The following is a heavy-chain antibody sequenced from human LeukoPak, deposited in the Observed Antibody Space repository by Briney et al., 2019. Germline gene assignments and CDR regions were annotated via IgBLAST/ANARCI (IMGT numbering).Heavy chain of an antibody. CDR1: GFTFSSYG. V-gene: IGHV3-30*03. D-gene: IGHD3-22*01. Sequence: GGSLRLSCAASGFTFSSYGMHWVRQAPGKGLEWVAVISHDGSNKYYADSVKGRFTISRDNSKNTLYLQMNSLRVEDTAVYYCASAWHLGIVVVMLDSWGQGTLVTVSS. J-gene: IGHJ4*02. CDR2: ISHDGSNK. CDR3: ASAWHLGIVVVMLDS.